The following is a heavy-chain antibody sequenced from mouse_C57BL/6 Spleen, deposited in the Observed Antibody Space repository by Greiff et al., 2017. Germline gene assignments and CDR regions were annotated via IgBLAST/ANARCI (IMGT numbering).Heavy chain of an antibody. CDR1: GYAFSSSW. CDR3: ARVLRNYAMDY. V-gene: IGHV1-82*01. Sequence: QVQLKQSGPELVKPGASVKISCKASGYAFSSSWMNWVKQRPGKGLEWIGRIYPGDGDTNYNGKFKGKATLTADKSSSTAYMQLSSLTSEDSAVYFCARVLRNYAMDYWGQGTSVTVSS. J-gene: IGHJ4*01. CDR2: IYPGDGDT. D-gene: IGHD1-1*01.